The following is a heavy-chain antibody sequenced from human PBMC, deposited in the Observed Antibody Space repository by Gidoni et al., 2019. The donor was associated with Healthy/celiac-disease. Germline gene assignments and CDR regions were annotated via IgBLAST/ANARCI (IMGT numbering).Heavy chain of an antibody. Sequence: QVQLVQSGAEVEKPRASVKVSCQASGYTFTSYAMHWVRQAPGQRLEWMGWSNAGNGNTKYSQKCQGRVTITRDTSASTAYMGLGSLRSEDAAVYYCARVWLLYYCDWMDVWGQGTTVTVSS. D-gene: IGHD3-22*01. J-gene: IGHJ6*02. CDR2: SNAGNGNT. V-gene: IGHV1-3*01. CDR1: GYTFTSYA. CDR3: ARVWLLYYCDWMDV.